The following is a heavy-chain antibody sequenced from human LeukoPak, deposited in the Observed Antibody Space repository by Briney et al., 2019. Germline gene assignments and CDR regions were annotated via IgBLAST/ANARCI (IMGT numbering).Heavy chain of an antibody. V-gene: IGHV3-23*01. Sequence: GGTLRLSCAASGFTFSSYGMSWVRQAPGKGLEWVSAISGSGGSTYYADSVKGRFTISRDNSKNTLYLQISSLRSEDTAVYYCAREGYYYDSSGYYAGPYYFDYWGQGTLVTVSS. J-gene: IGHJ4*02. D-gene: IGHD3-22*01. CDR1: GFTFSSYG. CDR2: ISGSGGST. CDR3: AREGYYYDSSGYYAGPYYFDY.